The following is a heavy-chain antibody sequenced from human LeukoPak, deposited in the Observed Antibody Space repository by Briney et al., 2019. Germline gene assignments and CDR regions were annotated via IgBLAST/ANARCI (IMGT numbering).Heavy chain of an antibody. CDR2: VDPEDGET. D-gene: IGHD1-26*01. Sequence: ASVKVSCKVSGYTFTDYYMHWVQQAPGKGLEWMGLVDPEDGETIYAEKFQGRVTITADTSTDTAYMELSSLRSEDTAVYYCVISKGGVWFDPWGQGTLVTVSS. J-gene: IGHJ5*02. CDR1: GYTFTDYY. CDR3: VISKGGVWFDP. V-gene: IGHV1-69-2*01.